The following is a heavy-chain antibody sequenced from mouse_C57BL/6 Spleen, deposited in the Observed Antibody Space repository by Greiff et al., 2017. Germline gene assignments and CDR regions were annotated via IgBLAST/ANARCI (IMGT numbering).Heavy chain of an antibody. D-gene: IGHD2-4*01. Sequence: VQLQQPGAELVKPGASVKLSCKASGYTFTSYWMPWVKQRPGQGLEWIGMIHPNSGSTNYNEKFKSKATLTVDKSSSTAYMQLSSLTSEDSAVYYCASIYYDYLDYWGQGTTLTVSS. CDR1: GYTFTSYW. CDR2: IHPNSGST. V-gene: IGHV1-64*01. J-gene: IGHJ2*01. CDR3: ASIYYDYLDY.